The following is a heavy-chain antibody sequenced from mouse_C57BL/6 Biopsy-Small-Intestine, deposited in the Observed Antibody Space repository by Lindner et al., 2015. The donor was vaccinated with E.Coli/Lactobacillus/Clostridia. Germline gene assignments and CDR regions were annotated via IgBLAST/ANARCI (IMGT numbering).Heavy chain of an antibody. J-gene: IGHJ1*03. Sequence: VQLQESGAELMKPGASVKLSCKATGYTFTGYWIEWVKQRPGHGLEWIGEILPGRGSTNYNEKFKGKATFTTDTSSNTAYMELNNLTTEDSAIYFCARSFYYYDSSWYFDVWGTGTTATVSS. D-gene: IGHD1-1*01. CDR3: ARSFYYYDSSWYFDV. CDR2: ILPGRGST. CDR1: GYTFTGYW. V-gene: IGHV1-9*01.